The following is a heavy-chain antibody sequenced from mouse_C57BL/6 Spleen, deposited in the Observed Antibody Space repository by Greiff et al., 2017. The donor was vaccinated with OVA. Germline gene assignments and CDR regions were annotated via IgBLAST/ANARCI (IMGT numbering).Heavy chain of an antibody. D-gene: IGHD1-1*01. CDR2: IDPETGGT. Sequence: VQLQQSGAELVRPGASVTLSCKASGYTFTDYEMHWVKQTPVHGLEWIGAIDPETGGTDYNQKFKGKAILTADKSSSTAYMELRSLTSEDSAVYYCTRSLYYYGSSYGYFDVWGTGTTVTVSS. V-gene: IGHV1-15*01. CDR1: GYTFTDYE. CDR3: TRSLYYYGSSYGYFDV. J-gene: IGHJ1*03.